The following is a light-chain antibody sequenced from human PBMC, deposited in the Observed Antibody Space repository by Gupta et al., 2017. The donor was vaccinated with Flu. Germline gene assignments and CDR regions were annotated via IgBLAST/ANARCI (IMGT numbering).Light chain of an antibody. CDR1: SSNIGNNY. CDR2: DNN. Sequence: HSVLTHPPPVSAGPGQPATIPCSAPSSNIGNNYVSWYQQLPGTAPKLLIYDNNKRPSGIPDRFSGSKSGTSATLGITGLQTGDEADYYCGTWDSSLSAGGVFGGGTKLTVL. J-gene: IGLJ3*02. V-gene: IGLV1-51*01. CDR3: GTWDSSLSAGGV.